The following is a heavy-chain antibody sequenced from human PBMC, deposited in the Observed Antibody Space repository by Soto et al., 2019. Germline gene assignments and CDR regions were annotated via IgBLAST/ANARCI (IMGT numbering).Heavy chain of an antibody. CDR3: AIAGGRVFFYGMVV. Sequence: KPSETLSLTCTVSGGSISSGDYYWSWIRQPPGKGLERIGYIYYSGSTYYNPSLKSRVTISVDTSKNQFSLKLSSVTAADTAAHYCAIAGGRVFFYGMVVWGPETTLAVSS. J-gene: IGHJ6*02. CDR2: IYYSGST. V-gene: IGHV4-30-4*01. D-gene: IGHD2-15*01. CDR1: GGSISSGDYY.